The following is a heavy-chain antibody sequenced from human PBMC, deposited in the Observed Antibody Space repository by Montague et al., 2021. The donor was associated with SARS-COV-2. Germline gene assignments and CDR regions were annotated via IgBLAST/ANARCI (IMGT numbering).Heavy chain of an antibody. Sequence: TLSLTCTVTGASISTGIDYWSWIRQPAGKGLEWIVRIRTTGHTDYNSSLESRVFMSVDTSTNQPSLSLTSVTAADTAVYFCARFGSGTLEFDLWGQGTMVSVSS. CDR3: ARFGSGTLEFDL. CDR1: GASISTGIDY. V-gene: IGHV4-61*02. D-gene: IGHD1-26*01. CDR2: IRTTGHT. J-gene: IGHJ4*02.